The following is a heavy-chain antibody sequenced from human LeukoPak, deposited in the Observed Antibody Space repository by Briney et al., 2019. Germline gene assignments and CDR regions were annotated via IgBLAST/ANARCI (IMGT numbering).Heavy chain of an antibody. CDR1: GGSISSYY. CDR3: ARYNSSNWYVVDY. Sequence: PSETLSLTCTVSGGSISSYYWTWIRQPPGKGLEWIGYIYYSGSTNYNPSLKSRVTISVDTSKNQFSLKLSSVTAADTAVYYCARYNSSNWYVVDYWGQGTLSPSPQ. J-gene: IGHJ4*02. D-gene: IGHD6-13*01. CDR2: IYYSGST. V-gene: IGHV4-59*01.